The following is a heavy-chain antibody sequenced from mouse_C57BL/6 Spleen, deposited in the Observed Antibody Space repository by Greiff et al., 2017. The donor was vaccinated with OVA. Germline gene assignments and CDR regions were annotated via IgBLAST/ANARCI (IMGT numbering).Heavy chain of an antibody. CDR2: IDPENGDT. Sequence: EVKLQESGAELVRPGASVKLSCTASGFNIKDDYMHWVKQRPEQGLEWIGWIDPENGDTEYASKFQGKATITADTSSNTAYLQLSSLTSEDTAVYYCTPIYYGYDGFAYWGQGTLVTVSA. D-gene: IGHD2-2*01. CDR1: GFNIKDDY. J-gene: IGHJ3*01. CDR3: TPIYYGYDGFAY. V-gene: IGHV14-4*01.